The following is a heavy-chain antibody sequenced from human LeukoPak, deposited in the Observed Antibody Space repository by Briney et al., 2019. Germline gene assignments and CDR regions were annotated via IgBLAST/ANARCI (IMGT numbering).Heavy chain of an antibody. CDR3: ARDEAVAGTGFDY. Sequence: PGGSLRLSCAASGFTFSSSCMTWVRQAPGKGLEWVANIKRGGEDKYYRDSVKGRFTISRDNAKNSLYLQMNSLRAEDTAVYYCARDEAVAGTGFDYWGQGTLVTVSS. J-gene: IGHJ4*02. V-gene: IGHV3-7*01. D-gene: IGHD6-19*01. CDR1: GFTFSSSC. CDR2: IKRGGEDK.